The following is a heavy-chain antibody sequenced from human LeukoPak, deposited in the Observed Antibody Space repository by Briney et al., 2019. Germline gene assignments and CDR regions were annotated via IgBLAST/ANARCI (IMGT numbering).Heavy chain of an antibody. CDR2: VSDDGNYK. CDR1: GFTFRRHG. CDR3: ARDPMKGYCSSTSCFFFGY. V-gene: IGHV3-30*03. J-gene: IGHJ4*02. D-gene: IGHD2-2*01. Sequence: GKSLRLSCAASGFTFRRHGMHWVRQAPGKGLEWVAVVSDDGNYKYYADSVKGRFTISRDNSKNTLYLQMNSLRAEDTAVYYCARDPMKGYCSSTSCFFFGYWGQGTLVTVSS.